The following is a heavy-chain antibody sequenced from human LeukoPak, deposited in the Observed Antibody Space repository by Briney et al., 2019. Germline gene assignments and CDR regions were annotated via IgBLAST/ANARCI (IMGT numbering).Heavy chain of an antibody. CDR2: IYYSGST. D-gene: IGHD5-12*01. V-gene: IGHV4-31*03. Sequence: SQTLSLTCTVSGGSISSGGYYWSWIRQHPGKGLEWIGYIYYSGSTYYNPSLKSRVTISVDTSKNQFSLKLSSVTAADTAVYYCARGGISGYDFDYWGQGTLVIVSS. CDR1: GGSISSGGYY. CDR3: ARGGISGYDFDY. J-gene: IGHJ4*02.